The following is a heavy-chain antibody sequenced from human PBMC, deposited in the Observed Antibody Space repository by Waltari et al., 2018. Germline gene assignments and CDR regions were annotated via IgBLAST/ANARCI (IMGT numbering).Heavy chain of an antibody. D-gene: IGHD3-10*01. CDR1: DLTFSTYW. V-gene: IGHV3-7*03. CDR2: INFNGNEK. J-gene: IGHJ4*02. Sequence: EVQLVESGGGLVQPGGSLRLSLVVLDLTFSTYWMTWVRQTPGRGLEWVANINFNGNEKNYVDSVKGRFTISRDNARSSLYLQMNSLRVEDTAVYYCATYRWLGYWGLGTLVTVSS. CDR3: ATYRWLGY.